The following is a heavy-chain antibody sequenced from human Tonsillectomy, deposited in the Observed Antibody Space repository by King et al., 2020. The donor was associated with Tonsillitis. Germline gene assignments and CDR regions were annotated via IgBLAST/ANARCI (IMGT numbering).Heavy chain of an antibody. Sequence: VQLVQSGGGLVQPGGSLRLSCAASGFTFSSYWMSWVRQAPGEGLEWGANIKQDVSEAYYVDFVTGRRTITRDNAENSLYLQMNSLRAEDTAVYYCARDSLPATRAFDLWGRGTLVTVSS. D-gene: IGHD1-26*01. J-gene: IGHJ2*01. CDR1: GFTFSSYW. CDR2: IKQDVSEA. V-gene: IGHV3-7*03. CDR3: ARDSLPATRAFDL.